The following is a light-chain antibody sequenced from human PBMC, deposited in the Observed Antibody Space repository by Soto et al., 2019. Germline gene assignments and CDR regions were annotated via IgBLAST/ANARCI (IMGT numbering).Light chain of an antibody. J-gene: IGKJ1*01. CDR1: QPISNA. CDR3: QQDDKRRPWT. V-gene: IGKV3-15*01. CDR2: GAS. Sequence: EIVMTQSPATLSVSPGERATLSCRASQPISNALAWSQHKPGQAPRLLIHGASTRATGIPARFSGSGSGTEFTLTVSSRQSKDSAIYYYQQDDKRRPWTFGQGTKVDIK.